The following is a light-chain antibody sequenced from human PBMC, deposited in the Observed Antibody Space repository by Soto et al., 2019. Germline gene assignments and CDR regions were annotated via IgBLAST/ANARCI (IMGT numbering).Light chain of an antibody. J-gene: IGKJ1*01. CDR2: GAS. CDR3: QQYHNWPPWT. CDR1: QSISSN. Sequence: EILMTQSPATLSVSPGERVTLSCRASQSISSNLAWYQQKPGQAPRLLIYGASTRATGIPARFSGSGFGTEFTLTISSLQSEDFVIYYCQQYHNWPPWTFGQGTKVDI. V-gene: IGKV3-15*01.